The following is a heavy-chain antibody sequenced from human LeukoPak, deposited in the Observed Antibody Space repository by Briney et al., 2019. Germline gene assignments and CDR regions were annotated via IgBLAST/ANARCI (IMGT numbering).Heavy chain of an antibody. CDR1: GGSISSGSYY. J-gene: IGHJ5*02. Sequence: PSETLSLTCTDPGGSISSGSYYWSWIRQPAGKGLESIGRIYTSGSTNYNPSLKSRVTISVDTTKNQFSLKLSSVTAADTAVYYCARGYCSSTSCYEKWFGPWGQGTLVTVSS. V-gene: IGHV4-61*02. CDR2: IYTSGST. CDR3: ARGYCSSTSCYEKWFGP. D-gene: IGHD2-2*01.